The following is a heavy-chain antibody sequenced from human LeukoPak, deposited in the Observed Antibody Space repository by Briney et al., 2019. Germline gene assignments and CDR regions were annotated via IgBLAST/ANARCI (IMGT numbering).Heavy chain of an antibody. D-gene: IGHD6-19*01. CDR1: GGSISSGTYY. CDR2: IYYSGSS. J-gene: IGHJ3*02. V-gene: IGHV4-39*01. CDR3: ARPMYSSGWYTAFDI. Sequence: SETLSLTCTVSGGSISSGTYYWGWIRQPPGKGLEWIGSIYYSGSSYYNPSLKSRVTISVDTSKNQFSLKLSSVTVADTAVYYCARPMYSSGWYTAFDIWGQGTMVTVSS.